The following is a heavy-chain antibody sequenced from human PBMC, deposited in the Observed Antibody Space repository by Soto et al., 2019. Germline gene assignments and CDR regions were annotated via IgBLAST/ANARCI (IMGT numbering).Heavy chain of an antibody. V-gene: IGHV3-21*01. D-gene: IGHD6-19*01. CDR2: ISSSSSYI. CDR1: GFTFSSYS. CDR3: AKEDTGIAVAGSFDY. Sequence: GGSLRLSCAASGFTFSSYSMNWVRQAPGKGLEWVSSISSSSSYIYYADSVKGRFTISRDNAKNSLYLQMNSLRAEDTAVYYCAKEDTGIAVAGSFDYWGQGTLVTAPQ. J-gene: IGHJ4*02.